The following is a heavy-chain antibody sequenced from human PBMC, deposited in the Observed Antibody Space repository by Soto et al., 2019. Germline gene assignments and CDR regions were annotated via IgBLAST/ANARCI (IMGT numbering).Heavy chain of an antibody. J-gene: IGHJ6*03. V-gene: IGHV4-59*08. CDR2: IYYSGST. D-gene: IGHD4-17*01. CDR1: GGSISSYY. CDR3: ARQNGTTGYYYYLDV. Sequence: PSETLSLTCTVSGGSISSYYWSWIRQPPGKGLEWIGYIYYSGSTNYNPSLKSRVTISVDTSKNQFSLKLSSVTAADTAVYYCARQNGTTGYYYYLDVSGKGTTVTVS.